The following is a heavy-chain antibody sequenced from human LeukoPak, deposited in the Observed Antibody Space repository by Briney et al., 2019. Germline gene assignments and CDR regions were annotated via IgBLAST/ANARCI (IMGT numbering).Heavy chain of an antibody. CDR3: ARVPWFGEYFDY. J-gene: IGHJ4*02. V-gene: IGHV1-18*01. CDR2: ISAYNGNT. D-gene: IGHD3-10*01. CDR1: GYTFTSYG. Sequence: ASVKVSCKASGYTFTSYGISWVRQAPGKGLEWMGWISAYNGNTNYTQKLQGRVTMTTDTSTSTAYMELRSLRSDDTAVYYCARVPWFGEYFDYWGQGTLVTVSS.